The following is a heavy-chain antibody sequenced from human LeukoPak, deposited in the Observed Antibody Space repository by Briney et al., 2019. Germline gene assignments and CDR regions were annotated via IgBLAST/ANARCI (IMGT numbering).Heavy chain of an antibody. CDR2: INSDGSST. J-gene: IGHJ4*02. V-gene: IGHV3-74*01. Sequence: GGSLRLSCAASGFTFSSYWMDWVRQAPGKGLVWVSRINSDGSSTSYADSVKGRFTISRDNAKNTLYLQMNSLRAEDTAVYYCARVAYCGGDCYPFDYWGQGTLVTVSP. CDR1: GFTFSSYW. CDR3: ARVAYCGGDCYPFDY. D-gene: IGHD2-21*02.